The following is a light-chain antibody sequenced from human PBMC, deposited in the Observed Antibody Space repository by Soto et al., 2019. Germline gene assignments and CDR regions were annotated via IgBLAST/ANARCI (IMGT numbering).Light chain of an antibody. V-gene: IGKV3-15*01. CDR1: QSVSNN. CDR3: QQYNSWPPVT. J-gene: IGKJ2*01. CDR2: GAS. Sequence: EIVMTQSPATLSVSPGERATLSCRASQSVSNNLDWYQQKPGQTPRLLIYGASTRATGIPVRFSGSGSGTEFTLTISSLQSEDFAVYYCQQYNSWPPVTFGQGTKLEIK.